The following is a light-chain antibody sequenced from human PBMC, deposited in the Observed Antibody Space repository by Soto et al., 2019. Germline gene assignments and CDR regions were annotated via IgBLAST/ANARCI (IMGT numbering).Light chain of an antibody. V-gene: IGKV1-5*01. Sequence: DIQMTQSPSTLSGSVGETVTITCRASQSNSSWLAWYRQKPGKAPKLLIYDASSLESGVPSRFSGSGSGTEFTLTISSLQPEDFATYYCQQYNSYSGTFGQGTKVDIK. CDR1: QSNSSW. CDR2: DAS. J-gene: IGKJ1*01. CDR3: QQYNSYSGT.